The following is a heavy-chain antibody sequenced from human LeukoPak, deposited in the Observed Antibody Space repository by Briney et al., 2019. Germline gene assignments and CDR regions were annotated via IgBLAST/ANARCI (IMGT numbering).Heavy chain of an antibody. V-gene: IGHV1-2*06. D-gene: IGHD3-22*01. CDR2: INPNSGGT. CDR3: ARGHDSSGSYFDY. CDR1: GYTFTGYY. Sequence: ASVKVSCKASGYTFTGYYMHWVRQAPGQGLEWMGRINPNSGGTNYAQKFQGRVTMTRDTSISTAYMELSRLRSDDTAVYYCARGHDSSGSYFDYWGQGTLVTVSS. J-gene: IGHJ4*02.